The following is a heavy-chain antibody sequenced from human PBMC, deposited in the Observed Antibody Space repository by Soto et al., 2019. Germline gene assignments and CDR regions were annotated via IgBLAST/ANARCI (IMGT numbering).Heavy chain of an antibody. CDR2: INPSGGGT. V-gene: IGHV1-46*01. J-gene: IGHJ4*02. Sequence: QVQLVQSGAEVKKPGASVKVSCKASGYTFSSYYMHWVRQAPGQGYEWMGIINPSGGGTTYAQKFKGRVTITRETSTSTVYMERSSLRSEDTAVYYCARYDYTGYYFGYWGQGTLVTVSS. CDR3: ARYDYTGYYFGY. CDR1: GYTFSSYY. D-gene: IGHD4-4*01.